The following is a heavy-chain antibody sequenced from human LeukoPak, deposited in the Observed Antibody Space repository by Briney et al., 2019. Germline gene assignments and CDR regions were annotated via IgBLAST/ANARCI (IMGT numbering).Heavy chain of an antibody. Sequence: ASVKVSCKASGYTFTSYYMHWVRQAPGQGLEWMGIINPSGGSTSYAQKFQGRVTMTRDTSTSTAYMDLRSLRSDDTAVYYCARLQPYCSSTSCYHLGCFDPWGQGTLVTVSS. V-gene: IGHV1-46*01. CDR3: ARLQPYCSSTSCYHLGCFDP. CDR1: GYTFTSYY. J-gene: IGHJ5*02. D-gene: IGHD2-2*01. CDR2: INPSGGST.